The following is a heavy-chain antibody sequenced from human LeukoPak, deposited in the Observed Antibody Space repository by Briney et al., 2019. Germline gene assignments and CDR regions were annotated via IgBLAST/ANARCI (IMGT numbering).Heavy chain of an antibody. Sequence: GGSLRLCSAASYIFTSTYTISLLHQAPGKGLEWVSAIGGSGGNTFYADSVKGRFTISSDNSKVTLYLQMNSLRAEVTAVYYVAVSQRESVDSGQGTLVTVSS. J-gene: IGHJ4*02. D-gene: IGHD5/OR15-5a*01. V-gene: IGHV3-23*01. CDR1: YIFTSTYT. CDR2: IGGSGGNT. CDR3: AVSQRESVD.